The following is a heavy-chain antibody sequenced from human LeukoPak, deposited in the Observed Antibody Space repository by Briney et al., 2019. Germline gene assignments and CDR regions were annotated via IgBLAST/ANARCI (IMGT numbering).Heavy chain of an antibody. D-gene: IGHD1-26*01. CDR2: INPGGGST. V-gene: IGHV1-46*01. CDR3: ARKLRLGGNWFDP. CDR1: GYTFTSYY. Sequence: ASVKVSCKASGYTFTSYYMHWVRQAPGQGLEWMGIINPGGGSTSYAQKFQGRVTFTADESTSTAYMELSSLRSEDTALYYCARKLRLGGNWFDPWGQGTLVTVSS. J-gene: IGHJ5*02.